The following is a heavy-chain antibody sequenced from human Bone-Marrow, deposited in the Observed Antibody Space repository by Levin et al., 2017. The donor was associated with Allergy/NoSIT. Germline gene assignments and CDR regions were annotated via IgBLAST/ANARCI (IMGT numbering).Heavy chain of an antibody. Sequence: LSLTCAASGFTFSSHAMHWVRQAPGKGLEWVAIVSYDGSNKDYAASVKGRFTISRDNLNSIVYLQMNSLRAEDTAVYYCVRDGAYYYDSSNWFDPWGQGTLVTVSS. D-gene: IGHD3-22*01. J-gene: IGHJ5*02. CDR3: VRDGAYYYDSSNWFDP. V-gene: IGHV3-30-3*01. CDR2: VSYDGSNK. CDR1: GFTFSSHA.